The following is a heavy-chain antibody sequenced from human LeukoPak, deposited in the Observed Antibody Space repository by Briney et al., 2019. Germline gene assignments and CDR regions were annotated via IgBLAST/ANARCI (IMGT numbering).Heavy chain of an antibody. V-gene: IGHV4-30-4*01. J-gene: IGHJ4*02. CDR2: IYYSGST. CDR3: ARDPADFGYSSSWYEPI. D-gene: IGHD6-13*01. Sequence: PSQTLSLTCTVSGGSISRGDFFWSWIRQSPGKGLEWIGYIYYSGSTYYNPSLKSRVTISVDTSKNQFSLKLSSVTAADTAVYYCARDPADFGYSSSWYEPIWGQGTLVTVSS. CDR1: GGSISRGDFF.